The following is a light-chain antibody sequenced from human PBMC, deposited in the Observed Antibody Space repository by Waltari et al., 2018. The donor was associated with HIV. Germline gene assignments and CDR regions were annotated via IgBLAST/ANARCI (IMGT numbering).Light chain of an antibody. CDR3: YSTDSSGNPL. CDR1: ALPTKY. Sequence: SYELTQPPSVSVSPGQTARITCSGDALPTKYAYWYQQKSGQAPMLVIYEDSKRPSEIPERFSGSSSGTMATLTISGAQVEDEADYYCYSTDSSGNPLFGGGTKLT. J-gene: IGLJ2*01. V-gene: IGLV3-10*01. CDR2: EDS.